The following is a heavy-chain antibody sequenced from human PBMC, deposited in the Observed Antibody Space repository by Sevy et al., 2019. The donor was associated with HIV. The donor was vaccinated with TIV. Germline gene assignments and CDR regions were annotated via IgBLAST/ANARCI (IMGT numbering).Heavy chain of an antibody. CDR2: IWYDGSNK. CDR3: ARDYGSGSYLSTNWFDP. Sequence: GGSLRLSCAASGFTFSSYGMHWVRQAPGKGLEWVAVIWYDGSNKYYADSVKGRFTISRDNSKNTLYLQMNSLRAEDTAAYYCARDYGSGSYLSTNWFDPWGQGTLVTVSS. CDR1: GFTFSSYG. D-gene: IGHD3-10*01. V-gene: IGHV3-33*01. J-gene: IGHJ5*02.